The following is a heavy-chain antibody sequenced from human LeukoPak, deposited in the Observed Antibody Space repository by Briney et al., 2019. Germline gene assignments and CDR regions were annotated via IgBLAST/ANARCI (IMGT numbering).Heavy chain of an antibody. CDR2: MNPNSGNT. CDR1: GYTFTSYD. Sequence: GASVKVSCKASGYTFTSYDINWVRQATGQGLGWMGWMNPNSGNTGDAQKFQGRVTMTRNTSISTAYMELSSLRSEDTAVYYCARMKARGGVLRYFDWLCTFDYWGQGTLVTVSS. CDR3: ARMKARGGVLRYFDWLCTFDY. V-gene: IGHV1-8*01. J-gene: IGHJ4*02. D-gene: IGHD3-9*01.